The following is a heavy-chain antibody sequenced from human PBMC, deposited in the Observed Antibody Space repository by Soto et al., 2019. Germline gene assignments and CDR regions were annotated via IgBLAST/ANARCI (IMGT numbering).Heavy chain of an antibody. CDR2: VHHSWGS. J-gene: IGHJ6*02. CDR3: ARQGFGPLHGLVDV. V-gene: IGHV4-59*08. D-gene: IGHD3-10*01. CDR1: GGSISSYY. Sequence: QVQLQESGPGLVKPSETMSLSCTVSGGSISSYYWSWFRQSPGTRMEWIGYVHHSWGSSYNPSLQSRVAISLDTSKSQFSLKVTAVTATDTAVYYCARQGFGPLHGLVDVWGQWTTVTVS.